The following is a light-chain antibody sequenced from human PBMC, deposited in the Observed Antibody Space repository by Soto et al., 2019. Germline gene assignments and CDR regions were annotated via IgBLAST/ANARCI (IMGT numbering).Light chain of an antibody. CDR2: KAS. CDR3: QQYKSYST. Sequence: DIQMTQSPSTLSASVGDRVTITCRASQSISGWLAWYQQTPGKAPNLLIYKASSLKSGVPSRFSGSGSGTDFTLTISSLQPDDFATYYCQQYKSYSTFGGGTKVEIK. J-gene: IGKJ4*01. V-gene: IGKV1-5*03. CDR1: QSISGW.